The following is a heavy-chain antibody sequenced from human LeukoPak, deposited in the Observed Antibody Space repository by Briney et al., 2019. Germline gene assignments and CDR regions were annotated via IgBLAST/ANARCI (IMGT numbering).Heavy chain of an antibody. CDR1: GYTFTGYY. D-gene: IGHD2-2*01. V-gene: IGHV1-2*02. CDR3: ARSRLGYCSSTSCYLFDP. Sequence: GASVKVSCKASGYTFTGYYMHRVRQAPGQGLEWMGWINPNSGGTNYAQKFQGRVTMTRDTSISTAYMELSRLRSDDTAVYYCARSRLGYCSSTSCYLFDPWGQGTLVTVSS. CDR2: INPNSGGT. J-gene: IGHJ5*02.